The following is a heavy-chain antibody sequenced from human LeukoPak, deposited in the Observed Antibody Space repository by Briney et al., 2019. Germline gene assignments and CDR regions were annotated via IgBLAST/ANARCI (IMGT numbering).Heavy chain of an antibody. D-gene: IGHD5-12*01. CDR3: AKDVSWGYSGYDYVY. CDR2: ISSRGSTI. CDR1: GFTFSDYY. V-gene: IGHV3-11*01. Sequence: GGSLRLSCAASGFTFSDYYMSWIRQAPGKGLEWVSYISSRGSTIYYADSVKGRFTISRDNSKNTLYLQMNSLRAEDTAVYYCAKDVSWGYSGYDYVYWGQGTLVTVSS. J-gene: IGHJ4*02.